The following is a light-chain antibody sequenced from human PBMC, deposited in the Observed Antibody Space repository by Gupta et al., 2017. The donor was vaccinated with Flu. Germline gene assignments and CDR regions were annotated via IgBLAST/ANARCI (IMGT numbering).Light chain of an antibody. CDR2: GAS. CDR3: QQYNYYYT. Sequence: DIVMTQSLPTLSVSPGERATLSCRASQSVSSNVAWYQQKSGQAHRLLIYGASTRATGIPARFSGSGSTTEFTLTSRSLQSEDFAVYYWQQYNYYYTFGQGTKLEIK. CDR1: QSVSSN. V-gene: IGKV3-15*01. J-gene: IGKJ2*01.